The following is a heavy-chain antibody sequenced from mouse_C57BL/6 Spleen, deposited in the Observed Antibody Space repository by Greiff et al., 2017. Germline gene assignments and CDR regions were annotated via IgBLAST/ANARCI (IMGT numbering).Heavy chain of an antibody. J-gene: IGHJ2*01. CDR1: GYSFTDYN. CDR3: ARSSLLRRDDLDY. V-gene: IGHV1-39*01. Sequence: EVQLLQSGPGLVKPGASLKISCKASGYSFTDYNMNWVKQSNGKSLEWIGVINPSYGTTSYTQKFKGESTLSVDQSYSTAIMQLNSLTSEDSAVYYCARSSLLRRDDLDYWGQGTTLTVSS. D-gene: IGHD2-4*01. CDR2: INPSYGTT.